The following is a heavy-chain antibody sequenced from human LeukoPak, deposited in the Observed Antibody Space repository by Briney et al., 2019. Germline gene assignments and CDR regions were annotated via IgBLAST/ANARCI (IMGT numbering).Heavy chain of an antibody. CDR1: GFTFSTSW. V-gene: IGHV3-7*03. J-gene: IGHJ4*02. CDR3: ATVQYQLPPARWPSIY. D-gene: IGHD2-2*01. CDR2: IKADGSEK. Sequence: GGSLRLSCVGSGFTFSTSWMNWVRQAPGKGLEWVANIKADGSEKYYVDSVNGRFTISRDNAKNSLYLQMDSLRVEDTAIYYCATVQYQLPPARWPSIYWGQGTLVTVSS.